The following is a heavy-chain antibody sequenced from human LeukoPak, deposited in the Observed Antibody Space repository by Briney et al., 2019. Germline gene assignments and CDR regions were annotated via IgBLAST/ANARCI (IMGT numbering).Heavy chain of an antibody. J-gene: IGHJ6*03. Sequence: SETLSLTCAVYGGSFSGYYWSWIRQPPGKGLEWIGEITHSGSTNYNPSLKSRVTISVDTSKNQFSLKLSSVTAADTAVYYCAKAGPPIHYYYMDVWGKGTTVTISS. CDR2: ITHSGST. CDR1: GGSFSGYY. V-gene: IGHV4-34*01. CDR3: AKAGPPIHYYYMDV.